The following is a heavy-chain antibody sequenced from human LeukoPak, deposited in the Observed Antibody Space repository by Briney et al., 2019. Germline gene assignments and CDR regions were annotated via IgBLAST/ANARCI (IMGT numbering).Heavy chain of an antibody. J-gene: IGHJ4*02. D-gene: IGHD3-22*01. Sequence: TGGSLRLSCVVSRLTFNSNAMYWVRQAPGKGLEWVSGISVSGGSEYYADSVKGRFSVSRDNSKHTVYLQMSSLRAEDTAVYFCASHAHDYDSSGYFDSWGQGALVTVSS. V-gene: IGHV3-23*01. CDR2: ISVSGGSE. CDR3: ASHAHDYDSSGYFDS. CDR1: RLTFNSNA.